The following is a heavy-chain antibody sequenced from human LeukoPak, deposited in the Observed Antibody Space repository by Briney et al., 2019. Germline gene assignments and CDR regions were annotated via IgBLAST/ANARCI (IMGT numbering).Heavy chain of an antibody. CDR2: ISPSGGST. D-gene: IGHD3-10*01. V-gene: IGHV1-46*01. Sequence: ASVKVSCKAFGYTFTSNYMHWVRQAPGQGPEWMGVISPSGGSTTYAQKFQGRVTLTRDMSTSTDYLELSSLRSEDTAVYYCARGFINYMDVWGKGTTVTVSS. J-gene: IGHJ6*03. CDR3: ARGFINYMDV. CDR1: GYTFTSNY.